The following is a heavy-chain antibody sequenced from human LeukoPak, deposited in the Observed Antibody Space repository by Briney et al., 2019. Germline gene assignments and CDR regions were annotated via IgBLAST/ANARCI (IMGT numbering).Heavy chain of an antibody. CDR2: ISGGSSNL. V-gene: IGHV3-11*06. J-gene: IGHJ5*02. CDR3: ARDAQLGYCSSATCQNWFDP. D-gene: IGHD2-2*01. Sequence: DPSETLSLTCTVSGGSISSHYWSWIRQAPGKGLEWVSHISGGSSNLKYAESVKGRFTISRDNAMKTLYLQMDSLRVDDTAIYYCARDAQLGYCSSATCQNWFDPWGQGTLVIVSS. CDR1: GGSISSHY.